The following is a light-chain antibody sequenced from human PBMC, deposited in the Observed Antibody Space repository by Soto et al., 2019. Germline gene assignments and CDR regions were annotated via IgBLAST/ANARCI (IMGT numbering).Light chain of an antibody. CDR3: QCYDNSLSVVV. CDR2: GNT. Sequence: QAVVTQPPSVSGAPGQRVTISCTGSSSNIGAHYDVHWYQQFTGKAPKLLVYGNTNRPSGVPDRFSGTQSGTSASLAISGLQAEDEADYYCQCYDNSLSVVVFGGGTKLTVL. J-gene: IGLJ2*01. V-gene: IGLV1-40*01. CDR1: SSNIGAHYD.